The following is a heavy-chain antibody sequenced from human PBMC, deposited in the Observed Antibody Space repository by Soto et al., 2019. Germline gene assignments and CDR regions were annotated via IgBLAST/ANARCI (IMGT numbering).Heavy chain of an antibody. CDR1: GFTFSSYS. Sequence: GGSLRLSCAASGFTFSSYSMNWVRQAPGKGLEWVSYISSSSSTIYYADSVKGRFTISRGNAKNSLYLQMNSLRAEDTAVYYCASRFGLIDAFDIWGQGTMVTVSS. CDR2: ISSSSSTI. CDR3: ASRFGLIDAFDI. D-gene: IGHD3-10*01. V-gene: IGHV3-48*01. J-gene: IGHJ3*02.